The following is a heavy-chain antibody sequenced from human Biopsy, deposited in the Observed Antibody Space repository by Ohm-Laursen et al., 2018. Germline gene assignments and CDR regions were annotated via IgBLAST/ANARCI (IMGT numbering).Heavy chain of an antibody. V-gene: IGHV1-69*13. CDR2: IISMFGTA. CDR1: AGIFINYA. D-gene: IGHD1-26*01. J-gene: IGHJ4*02. CDR3: ARGPHSGSHSCFDY. Sequence: GASVTAACKASAGIFINYAISWARQAPGHGLEWMGGIISMFGTANYAQMFQGRVTISADESTSTSYMELSSLTTEDTAIYYCARGPHSGSHSCFDYWGRGTLVTVSS.